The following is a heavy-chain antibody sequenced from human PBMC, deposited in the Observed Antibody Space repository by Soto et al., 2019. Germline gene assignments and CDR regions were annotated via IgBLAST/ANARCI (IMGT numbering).Heavy chain of an antibody. CDR3: ARTSYDSSGTAADP. CDR1: GGSSSSGDYS. V-gene: IGHV4-31*11. CDR2: IYYSGST. D-gene: IGHD3-22*01. Sequence: PLETLSLTCAFSGGSSSSGDYSWSWIRQPPGKGLEWIGYIYYSGSTYYNPSLKSRVTISVDTSKNQFSLKLSSVTAADTAVYYCARTSYDSSGTAADPWGQGTLVTVSS. J-gene: IGHJ5*02.